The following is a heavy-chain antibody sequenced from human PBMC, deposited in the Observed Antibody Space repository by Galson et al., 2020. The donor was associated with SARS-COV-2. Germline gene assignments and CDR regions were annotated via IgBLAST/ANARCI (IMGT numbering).Heavy chain of an antibody. CDR1: GYTFINYG. CDR3: ARDIYYEYSGHPKYYFDL. V-gene: IGHV1-18*04. Sequence: ASVKVSCKASGYTFINYGISWVRQAPGQGLEWVGWISPYNGYTNFAQKLQGRVTMTTDTSTATAYMDLRSLRSDDTAVYYCARDIYYEYSGHPKYYFDLWGQGSLVPVSS. D-gene: IGHD3-22*01. CDR2: ISPYNGYT. J-gene: IGHJ4*02.